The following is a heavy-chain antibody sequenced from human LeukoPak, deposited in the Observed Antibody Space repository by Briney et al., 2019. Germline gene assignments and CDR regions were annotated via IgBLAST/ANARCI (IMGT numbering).Heavy chain of an antibody. CDR3: TTYGSGRKFDY. J-gene: IGHJ4*02. CDR2: IESKTDGGTI. V-gene: IGHV3-15*04. D-gene: IGHD3-10*01. Sequence: GGSHRLSCAASGFSFSDAWMSWVRQIPGKGLEWVGRIESKTDGGTIDYAAPVKGRFTISRDDSTNTLYLQMNSLKSEDTAVYYCTTYGSGRKFDYWGQGILVTVSS. CDR1: GFSFSDAW.